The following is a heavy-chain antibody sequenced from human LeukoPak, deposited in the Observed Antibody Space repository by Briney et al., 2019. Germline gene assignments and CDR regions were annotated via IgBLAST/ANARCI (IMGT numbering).Heavy chain of an antibody. V-gene: IGHV1-69*13. CDR2: IIPIFGTA. Sequence: ASVKVSCKASGGTFSSYAISWVRQAPGQGLEWMGGIIPIFGTANYAQKFQGRVTITADESTSTAYMELSSLRSEDTAVYYCARGARYCSSTSCFYFDYWGQGTLVTVSS. CDR3: ARGARYCSSTSCFYFDY. J-gene: IGHJ4*02. CDR1: GGTFSSYA. D-gene: IGHD2-2*01.